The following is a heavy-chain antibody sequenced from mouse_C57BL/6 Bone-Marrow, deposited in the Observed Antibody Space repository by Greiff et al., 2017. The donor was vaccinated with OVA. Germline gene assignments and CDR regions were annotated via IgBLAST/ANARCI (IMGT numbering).Heavy chain of an antibody. Sequence: VQLQQPGAELVKPGASVKLSCKASGYTFTSYWMHWVKQRPGQGLEWIGMIHPNSGSTNYNEKFKSKATLTVDKSSSTAYMQLSSLTSEYSAVYYCARREVYYYGSSPYWYFDVWGTGTTVTVSS. J-gene: IGHJ1*03. CDR1: GYTFTSYW. CDR2: IHPNSGST. D-gene: IGHD1-1*01. CDR3: ARREVYYYGSSPYWYFDV. V-gene: IGHV1-64*01.